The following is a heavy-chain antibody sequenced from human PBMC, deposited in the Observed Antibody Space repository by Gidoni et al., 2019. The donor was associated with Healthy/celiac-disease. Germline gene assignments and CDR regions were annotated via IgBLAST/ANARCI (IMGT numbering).Heavy chain of an antibody. D-gene: IGHD6-13*01. Sequence: QVQLVQSGAEVKKPGASVKVSCKASGYTFPSYYMHWVRQAPGQGLEWMGIINPSGGSTSYAQKFQGRVTMTRDTSTSTVYMELSSLRSEDTAVYYCAALLGDRIAAAGFFDYWGQGTLVTVSS. CDR2: INPSGGST. CDR3: AALLGDRIAAAGFFDY. J-gene: IGHJ4*02. V-gene: IGHV1-46*01. CDR1: GYTFPSYY.